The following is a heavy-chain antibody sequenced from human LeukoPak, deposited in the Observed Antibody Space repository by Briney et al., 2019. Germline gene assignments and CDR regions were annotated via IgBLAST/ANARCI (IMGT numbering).Heavy chain of an antibody. CDR3: TRDRGVPTAYFES. V-gene: IGHV4-59*01. D-gene: IGHD2-2*01. CDR2: IYYNGRT. Sequence: NASETLSLTCTVSGGSITNYYWSWIRQSPGRGLEWIGYIYYNGRTGYNPSLKSRVTISVDTSKNQFSLKLSSVTAADTAVYYCTRDRGVPTAYFESWGRGAPVTVSS. J-gene: IGHJ4*02. CDR1: GGSITNYY.